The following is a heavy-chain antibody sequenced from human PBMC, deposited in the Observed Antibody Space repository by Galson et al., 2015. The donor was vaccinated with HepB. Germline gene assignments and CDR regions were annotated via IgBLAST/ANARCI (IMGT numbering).Heavy chain of an antibody. D-gene: IGHD2-2*01. V-gene: IGHV3-74*01. CDR2: INTDGTFL. Sequence: SLRLCCAASGFIFSNYWMHWVRQTPGKGPVWVSRINTDGTFLSYADSVKGRFTISRDNAKNTLYLQMNSLRAEDTAVYYCARVARYCGGASCYGWFDPWGQGTQVTVSS. CDR3: ARVARYCGGASCYGWFDP. CDR1: GFIFSNYW. J-gene: IGHJ5*02.